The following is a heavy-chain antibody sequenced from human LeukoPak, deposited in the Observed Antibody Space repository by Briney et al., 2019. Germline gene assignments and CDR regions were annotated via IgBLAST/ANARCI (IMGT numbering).Heavy chain of an antibody. V-gene: IGHV4-4*07. J-gene: IGHJ1*01. D-gene: IGHD1-26*01. Sequence: PETLSLTCTVSGGSISDYYWSWIRQPAGKGLEWIGRIYTTGSTDYNPSLKSRVTMSVDTSKKQFSLKLSSVTAADTAVYYCAGSLEVVGATTVYFQHWGQGTLVTVSS. CDR1: GGSISDYY. CDR3: AGSLEVVGATTVYFQH. CDR2: IYTTGST.